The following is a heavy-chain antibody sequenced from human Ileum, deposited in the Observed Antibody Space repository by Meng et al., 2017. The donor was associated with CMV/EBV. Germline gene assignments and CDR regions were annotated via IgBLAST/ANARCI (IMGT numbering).Heavy chain of an antibody. Sequence: QVQRPQSGPRLVEPSKTLSLTCAGDSVSISTESWNWIRQSPSRGLEWLGRTWYGSKWYYEYAVSVKSRITIIPDTSQNQISLQLNSVTPDDTAVYYCTYGWPLKYWGQGSLVTVSS. CDR1: DSVSISTES. CDR2: TWYGSKWYY. V-gene: IGHV6-1*01. D-gene: IGHD3-10*01. CDR3: TYGWPLKY. J-gene: IGHJ4*02.